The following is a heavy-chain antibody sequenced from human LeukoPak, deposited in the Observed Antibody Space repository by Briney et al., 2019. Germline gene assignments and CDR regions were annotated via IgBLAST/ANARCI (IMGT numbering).Heavy chain of an antibody. D-gene: IGHD2-21*02. J-gene: IGHJ3*02. Sequence: GGSLRLSCAASGFIFSTHDVNWVRQAPGKGLEWVSFINSRSSTIYYADSVKGRFTISRDNSKNSLYLQMNSLRAEDTAVYYCTSHTGAGDAFRPFHIWGQGTMVTVSS. V-gene: IGHV3-48*04. CDR1: GFIFSTHD. CDR3: TSHTGAGDAFRPFHI. CDR2: INSRSSTI.